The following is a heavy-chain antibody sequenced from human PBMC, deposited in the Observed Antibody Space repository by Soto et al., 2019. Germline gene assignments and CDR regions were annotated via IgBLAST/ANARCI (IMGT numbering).Heavy chain of an antibody. CDR1: GYTFTNYW. V-gene: IGHV5-51*01. J-gene: IGHJ4*02. CDR3: VRGMDRNSAGF. Sequence: GESLKISCKASGYTFTNYWIGWVRQVPGEGLEWMGFIFPSDSVTRYSPSFQGQVTISVDKSVDTTYLQWGSLKASDTAMYYCVRGMDRNSAGFWGLGAMVTVSS. D-gene: IGHD2-2*03. CDR2: IFPSDSVT.